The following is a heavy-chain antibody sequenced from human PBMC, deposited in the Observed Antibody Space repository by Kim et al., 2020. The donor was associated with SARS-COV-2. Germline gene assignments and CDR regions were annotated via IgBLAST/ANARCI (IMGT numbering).Heavy chain of an antibody. CDR3: ARSMVRGEDLWFDP. D-gene: IGHD3-10*01. CDR1: GYTFTSYA. Sequence: ASVKVSCKASGYTFTSYAKNWVRQAPGQGLEWMGWINTNTGNPTYAQGFTGRFVFSLDTSVSTAYLQISSLKAEDTAGYYCARSMVRGEDLWFDPWGQGTLVTVSS. V-gene: IGHV7-4-1*02. CDR2: INTNTGNP. J-gene: IGHJ5*02.